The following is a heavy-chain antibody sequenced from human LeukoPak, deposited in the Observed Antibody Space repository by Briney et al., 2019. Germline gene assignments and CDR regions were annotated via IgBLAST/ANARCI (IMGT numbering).Heavy chain of an antibody. CDR3: AREGYGDNYFDY. D-gene: IGHD4-17*01. CDR2: IYYSGST. CDR1: GSSISSYY. Sequence: SETLSLTCTVSGSSISSYYWSWIRQPPGKGLEWIGYIYYSGSTNYNPSLKSRVTISVDTSKNQFSLKLSSVTAADTAVYYCAREGYGDNYFDYWGQETLVTVSS. J-gene: IGHJ4*02. V-gene: IGHV4-59*01.